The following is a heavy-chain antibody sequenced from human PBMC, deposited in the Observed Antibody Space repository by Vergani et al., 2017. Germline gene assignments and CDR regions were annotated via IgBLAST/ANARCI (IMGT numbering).Heavy chain of an antibody. Sequence: EVQLVQSGAEVKKPGESLKISCKGSGYSFTSYWIGWVRQMPGKGLEWMGIIYPGDSETRYSPAFQGQVTISADRSKSTTFLKWSSLKASDTAVYYCARRQYVHSWVVSWFDPWVQGTQVTVSS. CDR1: GYSFTSYW. CDR3: ARRQYVHSWVVSWFDP. J-gene: IGHJ5*02. V-gene: IGHV5-51*01. D-gene: IGHD2-21*01. CDR2: IYPGDSET.